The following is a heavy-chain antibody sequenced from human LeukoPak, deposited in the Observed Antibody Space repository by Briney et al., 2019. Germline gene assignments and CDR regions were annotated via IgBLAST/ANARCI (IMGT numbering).Heavy chain of an antibody. CDR2: IYYTGSS. V-gene: IGHV4-59*12. D-gene: IGHD6-13*01. CDR1: GASISNYY. J-gene: IGHJ5*02. Sequence: PSETLSLTCNVSGASISNYYWTWIRQPPGKGLEWIGYIYYTGSSSYNPSLRSRVTISIDTSKNQFSLKLSSVTAADTAVYYCARVLAAAGNNWFDPWGQGILVTVSS. CDR3: ARVLAAAGNNWFDP.